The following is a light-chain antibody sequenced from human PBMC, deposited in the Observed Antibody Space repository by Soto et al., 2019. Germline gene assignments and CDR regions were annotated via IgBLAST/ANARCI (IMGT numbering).Light chain of an antibody. Sequence: DIQMTQSPSTLSASVGDRLTITCRATQNIAKWLAWYQQKPGKAPKLLIYEASALEAGVPSRFSGSGSGTEFTVTISSLQPDDFATYYCLQYNTYPWTFGQGTKVDIK. CDR3: LQYNTYPWT. CDR2: EAS. J-gene: IGKJ1*01. V-gene: IGKV1-5*03. CDR1: QNIAKW.